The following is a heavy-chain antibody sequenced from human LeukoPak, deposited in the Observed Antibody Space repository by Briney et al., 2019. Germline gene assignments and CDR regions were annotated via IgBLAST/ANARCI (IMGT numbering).Heavy chain of an antibody. D-gene: IGHD1-14*01. J-gene: IGHJ3*02. V-gene: IGHV5-51*01. CDR2: IYPGDSDT. Sequence: GESLKISCKGSGYSFTSYWIGWVRQMPGKGLEWMGIIYPGDSDTRYSPSFQGQVTISADKSVTTAYLQWSGLKASDTAMYYCARRRGRDRGAFDIWGQGTMVTVSS. CDR1: GYSFTSYW. CDR3: ARRRGRDRGAFDI.